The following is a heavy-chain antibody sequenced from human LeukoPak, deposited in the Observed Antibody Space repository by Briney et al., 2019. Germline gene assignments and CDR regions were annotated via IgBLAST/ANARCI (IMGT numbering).Heavy chain of an antibody. CDR1: GFTLNNYW. J-gene: IGHJ4*02. CDR3: AKDMVYSGSYAGLGFDY. V-gene: IGHV3-7*03. CDR2: INQDGSEK. D-gene: IGHD1-26*01. Sequence: GGSLRLSCAASGFTLNNYWMGWVRQAPGRGLEWVANINQDGSEKYYVDSVKGRFTISRDNAKNSLYLQMNSLRAEDTALYYCAKDMVYSGSYAGLGFDYWGQGTLVTVSS.